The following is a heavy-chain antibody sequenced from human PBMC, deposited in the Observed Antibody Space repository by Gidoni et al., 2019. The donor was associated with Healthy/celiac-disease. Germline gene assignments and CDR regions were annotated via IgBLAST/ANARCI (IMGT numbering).Heavy chain of an antibody. CDR1: GFTFRGSA. D-gene: IGHD3-10*01. CDR3: TRLNAPVRGSLNYYMDV. CDR2: IRSKANSYAT. Sequence: EVQLVESGGGLVQPGGSLNLSCAASGFTFRGSAIHWVRQASGKGLEWVGRIRSKANSYATAYAASVKGRFTISRDDSKNTAYLQMNSLKTEDTAVYYCTRLNAPVRGSLNYYMDVWGKGTTVTVSS. V-gene: IGHV3-73*02. J-gene: IGHJ6*03.